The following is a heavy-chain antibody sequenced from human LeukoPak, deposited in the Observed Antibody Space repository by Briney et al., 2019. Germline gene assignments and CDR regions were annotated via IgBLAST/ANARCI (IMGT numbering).Heavy chain of an antibody. Sequence: SETLSLTCTVSGGSISSSSYCWGWIRQPPGKGLEWIGSIYYSGSTYYNPSLKSRVTISVDTSRNQFSLKLSSVTAADTAVYYCARGVVVAATLDAFDIWGQGTMVTVSS. CDR2: IYYSGST. CDR3: ARGVVVAATLDAFDI. D-gene: IGHD2-15*01. CDR1: GGSISSSSYC. J-gene: IGHJ3*02. V-gene: IGHV4-39*01.